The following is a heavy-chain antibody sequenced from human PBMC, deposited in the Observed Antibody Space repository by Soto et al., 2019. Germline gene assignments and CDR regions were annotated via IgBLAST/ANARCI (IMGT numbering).Heavy chain of an antibody. J-gene: IGHJ6*02. V-gene: IGHV4-59*12. CDR2: IYYSGST. Sequence: SETLSLTCTVSGGSISSYYWSWIRQPPGKGLEWIGYIYYSGSTYYNPSLKSRVTISVDTSKNQFSLKLSSVTAADTAVYYCARGGRRSPGMDVWGQGTTVTVSS. CDR3: ARGGRRSPGMDV. CDR1: GGSISSYY.